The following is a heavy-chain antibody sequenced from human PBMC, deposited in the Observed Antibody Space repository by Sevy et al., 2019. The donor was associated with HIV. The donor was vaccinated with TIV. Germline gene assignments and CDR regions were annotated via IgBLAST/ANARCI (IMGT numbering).Heavy chain of an antibody. CDR2: ISYDGSNK. CDR3: ARGGGGYYYDSSGYYGI. CDR1: GFTFSNYD. V-gene: IGHV3-30-3*01. Sequence: GGSLRLSCAASGFTFSNYDMHWVRQAPGKGLEWVAVISYDGSNKYYADSVKGRFTISRDNSKNTLYLQMNSLRAEDTAVYYCARGGGGYYYDSSGYYGIWGQGTMVTVSS. J-gene: IGHJ3*02. D-gene: IGHD3-22*01.